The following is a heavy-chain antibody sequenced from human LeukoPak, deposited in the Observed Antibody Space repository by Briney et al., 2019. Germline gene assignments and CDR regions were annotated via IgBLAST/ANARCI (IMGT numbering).Heavy chain of an antibody. CDR3: AKHQYCSGGSCYMSYYYYYMDV. Sequence: GGSLRLSCAASGFTFSSYAMSWVRQAPGKGLEWVSAISGSGGSTYYADSVKGRFTISRDNSKNTLYLQMNSLRAEDTAVYYCAKHQYCSGGSCYMSYYYYYMDVWGKGTTVTISS. CDR2: ISGSGGST. CDR1: GFTFSSYA. D-gene: IGHD2-15*01. J-gene: IGHJ6*03. V-gene: IGHV3-23*01.